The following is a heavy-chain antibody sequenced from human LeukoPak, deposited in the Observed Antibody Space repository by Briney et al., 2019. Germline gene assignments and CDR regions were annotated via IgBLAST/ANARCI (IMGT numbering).Heavy chain of an antibody. J-gene: IGHJ4*02. CDR1: GYSFTNYY. Sequence: ASVKVSCKASGYSFTNYYTHWVRQAPGQGLEWMGWINPNSGGTNYAQKFQGRVTMTRDTSIRTTYMELSRLRFDDTAVYFCARDLGWELVLDYWGQGTLVTVSS. CDR2: INPNSGGT. D-gene: IGHD4-23*01. V-gene: IGHV1-2*02. CDR3: ARDLGWELVLDY.